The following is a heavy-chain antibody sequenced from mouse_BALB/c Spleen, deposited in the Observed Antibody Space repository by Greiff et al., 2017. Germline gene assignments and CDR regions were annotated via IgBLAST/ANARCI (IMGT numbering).Heavy chain of an antibody. CDR1: GYTFTSYT. CDR2: INPSSGYT. Sequence: VQLQQSAAELARPGASVKMSCKASGYTFTSYTMHWVKQRPGQGLEWIGYINPSSGYTEYNQKFKDKTTLTADKSSSTAYMQLSSLTSEDSAVYYCARLTGTRGNWYFDVWGAGTTVTVSS. J-gene: IGHJ1*01. V-gene: IGHV1-4*02. CDR3: ARLTGTRGNWYFDV. D-gene: IGHD4-1*01.